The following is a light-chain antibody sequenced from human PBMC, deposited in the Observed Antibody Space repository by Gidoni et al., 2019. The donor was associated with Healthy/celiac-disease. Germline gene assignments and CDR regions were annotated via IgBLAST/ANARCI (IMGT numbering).Light chain of an antibody. J-gene: IGKJ2*01. CDR1: QSVSSY. CDR2: DAS. V-gene: IGKV3-11*01. CDR3: QQRSNGPT. Sequence: DIVLPQSPATLSLSPGERATLACRASQSVSSYLAWYQQKPGQAPRLLIYDASNRGTGIPSRCSGSGFLTDFTRTISSLESEDFAVYYCQQRSNGPTFXQXTKLEIK.